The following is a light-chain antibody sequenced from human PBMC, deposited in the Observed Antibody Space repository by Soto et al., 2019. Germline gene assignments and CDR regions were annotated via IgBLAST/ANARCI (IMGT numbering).Light chain of an antibody. CDR2: GAS. J-gene: IGKJ5*01. V-gene: IGKV3-15*01. Sequence: EIVMTQSPATLSVSPGERATLSCRASQSVSSNLAWYQQKPGQAPRLLIFGASTRATGIPARFSGSGSGTDFTLTISSLPSEDFAVYYWQQYNSWPPITFGPGTRLDI. CDR3: QQYNSWPPIT. CDR1: QSVSSN.